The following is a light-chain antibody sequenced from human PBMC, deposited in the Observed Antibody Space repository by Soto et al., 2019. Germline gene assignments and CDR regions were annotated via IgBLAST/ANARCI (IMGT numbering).Light chain of an antibody. CDR1: ESVPRN. J-gene: IGKJ3*01. Sequence: EMVMTQSPDTLSVSPGERVTLSCRASESVPRNLAWYQQKPDQGPSLLIYYASTRATGVPDRFTGSGSGTEFTLNIRSLQSEDFGVYPCKQYSNCPPTFGPGTKMEIK. CDR3: KQYSNCPPT. V-gene: IGKV3-15*01. CDR2: YAS.